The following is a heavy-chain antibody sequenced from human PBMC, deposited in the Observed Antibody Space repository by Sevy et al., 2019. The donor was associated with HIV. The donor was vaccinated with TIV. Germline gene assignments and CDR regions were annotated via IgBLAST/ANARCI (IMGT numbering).Heavy chain of an antibody. CDR2: INPNSGGT. J-gene: IGHJ6*02. V-gene: IGHV1-2*02. CDR1: GYTFTGYY. D-gene: IGHD2-15*01. Sequence: ASVKVSCKASGYTFTGYYMHWLRQAPGQGLEWMGWINPNSGGTNYAQKFQGRVTMTRDTSISTAYMELSRLRSDDTAVYYCARADIVVVVAATPGYYGMDVWGQGTTVTVSS. CDR3: ARADIVVVVAATPGYYGMDV.